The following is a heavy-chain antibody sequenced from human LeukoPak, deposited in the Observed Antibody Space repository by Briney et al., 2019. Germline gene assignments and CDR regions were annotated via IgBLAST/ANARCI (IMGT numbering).Heavy chain of an antibody. V-gene: IGHV3-74*01. CDR1: GFTFSSYA. Sequence: GGSLRLSCAASGFTFSSYAMSWVRQAPGKGLEWVSCISFDGSDATYADSVKGRFTISRDNAKNTLHLQMDSLTVEDTAVYYCAVSNWMDPWGQGTLVTVSS. CDR3: AVSNWMDP. CDR2: ISFDGSDA. J-gene: IGHJ5*02.